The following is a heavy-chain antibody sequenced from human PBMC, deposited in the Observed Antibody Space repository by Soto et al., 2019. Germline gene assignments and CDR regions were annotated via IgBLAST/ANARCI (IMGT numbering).Heavy chain of an antibody. J-gene: IGHJ4*02. CDR3: ARGIPTSHFDY. V-gene: IGHV4-4*02. Sequence: QVQLQESGPGLVKPSGTLSLTCAVSGGSISSSNWWSWVRQPPGKGLEWIGEIYHSGSTNYNPSLKRXXTXSXXKSKNQFSRKLSSVTAADTAVYYCARGIPTSHFDYWGQGTLVTVSS. CDR2: IYHSGST. CDR1: GGSISSSNW.